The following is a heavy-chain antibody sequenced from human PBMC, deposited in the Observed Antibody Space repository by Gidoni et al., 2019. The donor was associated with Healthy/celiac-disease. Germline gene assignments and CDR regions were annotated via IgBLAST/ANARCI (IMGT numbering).Heavy chain of an antibody. CDR1: GGSISSGGYY. J-gene: IGHJ6*02. D-gene: IGHD2-2*02. Sequence: QVQLQESGPGLVKPSQTLSLTCTVSGGSISSGGYYWSWIRQHPGKGLEWIGYIYYSGSTYYNPSLKSRVTISVDTSKNQFSLKLSSVTAADTAVYYCARDRVVVVPAAIPTYYYYGMDVWGQGTTVTVSS. CDR2: IYYSGST. V-gene: IGHV4-31*03. CDR3: ARDRVVVVPAAIPTYYYYGMDV.